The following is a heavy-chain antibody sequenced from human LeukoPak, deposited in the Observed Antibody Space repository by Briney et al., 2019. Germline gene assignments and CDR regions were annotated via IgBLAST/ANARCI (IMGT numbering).Heavy chain of an antibody. J-gene: IGHJ3*02. CDR3: AKAPQQLVPGDAFDI. D-gene: IGHD6-13*01. Sequence: GGSLRLSCAASGFTVSSNYMSWVRQAPGKGLEWVSVIYSGGSTYYADSVKGRFTISRDNSKNTLYLQMNSLRAEDTAVYYCAKAPQQLVPGDAFDIWGQGTMVTVSS. V-gene: IGHV3-53*05. CDR1: GFTVSSNY. CDR2: IYSGGST.